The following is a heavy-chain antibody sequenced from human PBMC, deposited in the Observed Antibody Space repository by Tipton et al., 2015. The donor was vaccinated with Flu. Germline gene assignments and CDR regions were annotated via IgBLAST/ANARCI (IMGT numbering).Heavy chain of an antibody. CDR3: ARIPGFCSACSCSNSWFDP. CDR2: THHSART. Sequence: TLSLTCTVSGGSISNYFWTWIRQPPGKGLEWIGYTHHSARTDYNPSLKSRVTMSVDMSKNQLSLSLTSVTAADTAVYYCARIPGFCSACSCSNSWFDPWGQGTLVTVSS. J-gene: IGHJ5*02. CDR1: GGSISNYF. V-gene: IGHV4-59*01. D-gene: IGHD2-15*01.